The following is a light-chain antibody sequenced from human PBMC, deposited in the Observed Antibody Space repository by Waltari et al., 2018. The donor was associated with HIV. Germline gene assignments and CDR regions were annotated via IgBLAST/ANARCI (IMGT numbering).Light chain of an antibody. CDR2: AAS. CDR3: QQANSFPRT. CDR1: QRISSW. V-gene: IGKV1-12*01. J-gene: IGKJ4*01. Sequence: DIQMTQSPSSVSAAVGDRVHITCRASQRISSWLAWYQQKPGKAPKLLIYAASILQSGVPSRFSGRGSGTDFTLTISSLQPEDFATYYCQQANSFPRTFGGGTKVEIK.